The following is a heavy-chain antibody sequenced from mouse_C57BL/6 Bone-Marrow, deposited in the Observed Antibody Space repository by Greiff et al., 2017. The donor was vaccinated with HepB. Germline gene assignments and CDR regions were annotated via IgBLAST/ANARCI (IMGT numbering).Heavy chain of an antibody. J-gene: IGHJ1*03. D-gene: IGHD1-1*01. V-gene: IGHV1-64*01. CDR2: IHPNSGST. CDR3: ARHYGSSSGLWYFDV. Sequence: QVQLKQPGAELVKPGASVKLSCKASGYTFTSYWMHWVKQRPGQGLEWIGMIHPNSGSTNYNEKFKSKATLTVDKSSSTAYMQLSSLTSEDSAVYYCARHYGSSSGLWYFDVWGTGTTVTVSS. CDR1: GYTFTSYW.